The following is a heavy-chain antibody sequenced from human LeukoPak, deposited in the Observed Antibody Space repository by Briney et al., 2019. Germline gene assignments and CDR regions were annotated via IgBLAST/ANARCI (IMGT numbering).Heavy chain of an antibody. Sequence: GGSLRLSCAASGFTFSDYYMSCIRQAPGKGLEWVSYISSSGSTIYYADSVKGRFTISRDNAKNSLYLQMNSLRAEDTAVYYCARDHVPPTLYGVDVWGQGTTVTVSS. V-gene: IGHV3-11*01. CDR1: GFTFSDYY. CDR2: ISSSGSTI. CDR3: ARDHVPPTLYGVDV. D-gene: IGHD2-2*01. J-gene: IGHJ6*02.